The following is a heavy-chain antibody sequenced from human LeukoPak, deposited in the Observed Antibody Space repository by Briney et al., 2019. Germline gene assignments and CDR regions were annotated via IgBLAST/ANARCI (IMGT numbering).Heavy chain of an antibody. Sequence: PGGSLRLSCAASGFTLSDSYMSWFRQAPRKGLEWISYISSSGSTIYYADSVKGRFTISRDNAKNTLYLQMNSLRAEDTAVYYCARASGYIVGATGYWGQGTLVTVSS. CDR1: GFTLSDSY. J-gene: IGHJ4*02. V-gene: IGHV3-11*04. D-gene: IGHD1-26*01. CDR3: ARASGYIVGATGY. CDR2: ISSSGSTI.